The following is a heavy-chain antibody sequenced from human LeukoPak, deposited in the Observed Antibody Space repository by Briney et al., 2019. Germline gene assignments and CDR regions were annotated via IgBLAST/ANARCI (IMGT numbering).Heavy chain of an antibody. CDR3: ANGRTLYDILTGYHRPFDY. CDR2: IRYDGSNK. D-gene: IGHD3-9*01. V-gene: IGHV3-30*02. J-gene: IGHJ4*02. CDR1: GFTFSSYG. Sequence: GGSLRLSCAASGFTFSSYGMHWVRQAPGKGLEWVAFIRYDGSNKYYADSVKGRFTISRDNSKNTLYLQMNSLRAEDTAVYYCANGRTLYDILTGYHRPFDYWGQGTLVTVSS.